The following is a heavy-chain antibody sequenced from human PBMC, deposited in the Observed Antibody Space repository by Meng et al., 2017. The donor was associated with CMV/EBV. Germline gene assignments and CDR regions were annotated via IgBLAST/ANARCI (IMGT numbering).Heavy chain of an antibody. Sequence: GESLKISCAASGFTFSSYWMHWVRQAPGKGLVWVSRINSDGSSTSYADSVKGRFTISRDNAKNTLYLQMNSLRAEDTAVYYCARDSSSWYSRDYYYYGMHVWGQGTTVTVSS. J-gene: IGHJ6*02. CDR2: INSDGSST. CDR1: GFTFSSYW. V-gene: IGHV3-74*01. CDR3: ARDSSSWYSRDYYYYGMHV. D-gene: IGHD6-13*01.